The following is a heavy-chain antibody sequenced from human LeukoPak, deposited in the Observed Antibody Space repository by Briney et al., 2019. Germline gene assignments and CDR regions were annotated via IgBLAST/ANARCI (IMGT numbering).Heavy chain of an antibody. V-gene: IGHV4-34*01. D-gene: IGHD5-18*01. CDR1: GGSFSGYY. CDR3: AWRDTAMVTSFDY. CDR2: INHSGST. J-gene: IGHJ4*02. Sequence: SETLSLTCAVYGGSFSGYYWSWIRQPPGKGLEWIGEINHSGSTNYNPSLKSRVTISVDTSKNQFSLKLTSVTAADTAVYNCAWRDTAMVTSFDYWGQGTLVTVSS.